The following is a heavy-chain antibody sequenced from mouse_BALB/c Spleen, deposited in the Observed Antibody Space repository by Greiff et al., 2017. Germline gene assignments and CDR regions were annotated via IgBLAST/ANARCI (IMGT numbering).Heavy chain of an antibody. CDR1: GFTFSSYA. V-gene: IGHV5-9-3*01. Sequence: EVQGVESGGGLVKPGGSLKLSCAASGFTFSSYAMSWVRQTPEKRLEWVATISSGGSYTYYPDSVKGRFTISRDNAKNTLYLQMSSLRSEDTAMYYCARLYFDYWGQGTTLTVSS. CDR3: ARLYFDY. CDR2: ISSGGSYT. J-gene: IGHJ2*01.